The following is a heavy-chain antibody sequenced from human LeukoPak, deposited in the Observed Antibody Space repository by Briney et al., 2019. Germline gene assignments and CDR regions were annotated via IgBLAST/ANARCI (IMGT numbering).Heavy chain of an antibody. CDR2: IYYSGST. CDR1: GGSISSSSYY. V-gene: IGHV4-39*01. CDR3: ARQGCSGGSCYGFDY. J-gene: IGHJ4*02. Sequence: PSETLSLTCTVSGGSISSSSYYWGWIRQPPGKGLEWIGSIYYSGSTYYNPSLKSRVTISVDTSKNQFSLKLSSVTAADTAVYYCARQGCSGGSCYGFDYWAREPWSPSPQ. D-gene: IGHD2-15*01.